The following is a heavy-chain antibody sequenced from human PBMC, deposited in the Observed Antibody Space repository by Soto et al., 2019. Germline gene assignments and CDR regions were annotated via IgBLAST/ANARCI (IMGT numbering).Heavy chain of an antibody. CDR3: AHVWGVIRYFDWLLKYNWFDP. Sequence: SGPTLVNPTQTLTLTCTFSGFSLSTSGVGVGWIRQPPGKALELLALIYWDDDKRYSPSLKSRLTITKDTSKNQVVLTMTNMDPVDTATYYCAHVWGVIRYFDWLLKYNWFDPWGQGTLVTVSS. D-gene: IGHD3-9*01. CDR1: GFSLSTSGVG. J-gene: IGHJ5*02. V-gene: IGHV2-5*02. CDR2: IYWDDDK.